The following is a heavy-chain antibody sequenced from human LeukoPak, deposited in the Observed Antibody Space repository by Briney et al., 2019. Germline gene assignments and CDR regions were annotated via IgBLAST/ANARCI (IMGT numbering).Heavy chain of an antibody. Sequence: SETLSLTCTVSGGSISSYYWSWIRQPPGKGLEWIGYIYYSGSTNYNPSLKSRVTISVDTSKNQFSLKLSSVTAADTAVYYCARDMEGVAFDIWGQGTMVTVSS. V-gene: IGHV4-59*01. D-gene: IGHD3-10*01. CDR2: IYYSGST. CDR1: GGSISSYY. CDR3: ARDMEGVAFDI. J-gene: IGHJ3*02.